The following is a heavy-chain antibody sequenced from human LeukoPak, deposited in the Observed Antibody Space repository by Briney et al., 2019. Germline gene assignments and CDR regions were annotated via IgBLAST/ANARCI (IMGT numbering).Heavy chain of an antibody. Sequence: PGGSLRLSCAASGFTFDDYAMHWVRHAPGQGLEWVSGISWNSGSIGYADSVKGRFTISRDNAKNSLYLQMNSLRAEDMALYYCSKSTVGSYYYMDVWGKGTTVTVSS. CDR2: ISWNSGSI. D-gene: IGHD4-11*01. J-gene: IGHJ6*03. V-gene: IGHV3-9*03. CDR1: GFTFDDYA. CDR3: SKSTVGSYYYMDV.